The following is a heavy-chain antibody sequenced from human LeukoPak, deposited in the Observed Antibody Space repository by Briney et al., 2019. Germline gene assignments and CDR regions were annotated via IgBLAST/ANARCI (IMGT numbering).Heavy chain of an antibody. CDR3: ARDRDIVATVFDY. CDR1: GFTFSSYA. CDR2: ISYDGSNK. V-gene: IGHV3-30*04. D-gene: IGHD5-12*01. Sequence: PGGSLRLSCAASGFTFSSYAMHWARQAPGKGLEWVAVISYDGSNKYYADSVKGRFTVSRDNSKNTLYLQMNSLRAEDTAVYYCARDRDIVATVFDYWGQGTLVTVSS. J-gene: IGHJ4*02.